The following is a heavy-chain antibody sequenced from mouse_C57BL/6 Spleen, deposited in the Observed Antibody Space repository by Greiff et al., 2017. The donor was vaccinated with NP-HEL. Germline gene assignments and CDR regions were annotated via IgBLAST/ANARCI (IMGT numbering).Heavy chain of an antibody. Sequence: QVQLQQSGAELVRPGTSVKLSCKASGYTFTSYWMHWVKQRPGQGLEWIGVIDPSDSYTNYNQKFKGKATLTVDTSSSTAYMQLSSLTSEDSAVYYCARWYSGAMDYWGQGTSVTVSS. CDR2: IDPSDSYT. D-gene: IGHD1-1*02. V-gene: IGHV1-59*01. J-gene: IGHJ4*01. CDR1: GYTFTSYW. CDR3: ARWYSGAMDY.